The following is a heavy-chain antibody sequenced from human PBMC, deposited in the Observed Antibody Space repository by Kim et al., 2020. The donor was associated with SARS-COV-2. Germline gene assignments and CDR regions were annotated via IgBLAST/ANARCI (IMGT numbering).Heavy chain of an antibody. CDR2: IYYSGST. D-gene: IGHD3-10*01. CDR1: GGSISSGGYY. Sequence: SETLSLTCTVSGGSISSGGYYWSWIRQHPGKGLEWIGYIYYSGSTYYNPSLKSRVTISVDTSKNQFSLKLSYVTAADTAVYYCARLGRAASYYFDYWGQGTLVTVSS. CDR3: ARLGRAASYYFDY. V-gene: IGHV4-31*03. J-gene: IGHJ4*02.